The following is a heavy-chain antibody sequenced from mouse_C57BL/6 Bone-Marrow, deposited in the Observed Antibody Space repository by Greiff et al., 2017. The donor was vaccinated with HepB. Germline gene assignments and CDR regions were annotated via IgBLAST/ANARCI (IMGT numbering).Heavy chain of an antibody. V-gene: IGHV1-69*01. CDR3: ARDRTTVVARYFDV. CDR2: IDPSDSYT. J-gene: IGHJ1*03. D-gene: IGHD1-1*01. Sequence: QVQLKQPGAELVMPGASVKLSCKASGYTFTSYWMHWVKQRPGQGLEWIGEIDPSDSYTNYNQKFKGKSTLTVDKSSSTAYMQLSSLTSEDSAVYYCARDRTTVVARYFDVWGTGTTVTVSS. CDR1: GYTFTSYW.